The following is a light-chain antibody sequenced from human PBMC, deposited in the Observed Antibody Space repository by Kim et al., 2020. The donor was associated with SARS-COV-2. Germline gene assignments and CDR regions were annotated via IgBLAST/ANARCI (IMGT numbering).Light chain of an antibody. Sequence: PGERAALSCRASQSVSSSYLAWYQQKPGQAPRLLIYGASSRATGIPDRFSGSGSGTDFTLTISRLEPEDFAVYYCQQYGSSPPMYTFGQGTKLEI. J-gene: IGKJ2*01. V-gene: IGKV3-20*01. CDR2: GAS. CDR3: QQYGSSPPMYT. CDR1: QSVSSSY.